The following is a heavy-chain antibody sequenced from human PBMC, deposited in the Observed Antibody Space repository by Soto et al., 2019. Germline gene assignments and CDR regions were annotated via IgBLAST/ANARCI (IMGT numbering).Heavy chain of an antibody. J-gene: IGHJ4*02. V-gene: IGHV5-51*01. Sequence: GESLKISCQASGYSFSNFWIAWVRQMPGEGLEWLGIIYPDDSDTRYSPSFLGQVTISADKSIKTTYLQWSSLKASDTAIYFCASSVLVTSTMNYFDLWGQGTLVTV. CDR2: IYPDDSDT. CDR3: ASSVLVTSTMNYFDL. D-gene: IGHD2-8*02. CDR1: GYSFSNFW.